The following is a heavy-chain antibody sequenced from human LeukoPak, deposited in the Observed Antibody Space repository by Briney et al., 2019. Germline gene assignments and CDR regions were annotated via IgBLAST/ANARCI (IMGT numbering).Heavy chain of an antibody. CDR3: ASYEGRFDY. Sequence: SETLSLTCAVSGGSISSGGYSWSWIRQPPGKGLEWIGYIYHSGSTYYNPSLKSRVTISVDRPKNQFSLKLSSVTAADTAVYYCASYEGRFDYWGQGTLVTVSS. CDR1: GGSISSGGYS. CDR2: IYHSGST. V-gene: IGHV4-30-2*01. D-gene: IGHD5-12*01. J-gene: IGHJ4*02.